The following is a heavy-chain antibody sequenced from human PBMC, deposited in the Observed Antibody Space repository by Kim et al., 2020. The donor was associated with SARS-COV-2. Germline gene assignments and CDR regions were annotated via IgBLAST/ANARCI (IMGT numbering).Heavy chain of an antibody. Sequence: GGSLRLSCAASGFTFSSYSMNWVRQAPGKGLEWVSSISSSSSYIYYADSVKGRFTISRDNAKNSLYLQMNSLRAEDTAVYYCARESAYSGYDWEVDYWGQGTLVTVSS. J-gene: IGHJ4*02. CDR1: GFTFSSYS. CDR2: ISSSSSYI. D-gene: IGHD5-12*01. CDR3: ARESAYSGYDWEVDY. V-gene: IGHV3-21*01.